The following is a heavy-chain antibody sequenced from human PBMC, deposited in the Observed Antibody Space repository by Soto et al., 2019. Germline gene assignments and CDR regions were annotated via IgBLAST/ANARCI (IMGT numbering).Heavy chain of an antibody. J-gene: IGHJ1*01. CDR3: ARNHDRARVSLVFQH. Sequence: GASVKVSCKDSGYTFTSYGISWVRQAPGQGLEWMGWISAYNGNTNYAQELQGRVTMTTDTSTSTAYLELRSLRYDDTAVYYCARNHDRARVSLVFQHWGQGALVTVSS. V-gene: IGHV1-18*01. D-gene: IGHD3-9*01. CDR2: ISAYNGNT. CDR1: GYTFTSYG.